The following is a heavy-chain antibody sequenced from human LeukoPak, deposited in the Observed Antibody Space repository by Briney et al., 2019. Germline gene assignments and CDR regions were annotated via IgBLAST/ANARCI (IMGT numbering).Heavy chain of an antibody. V-gene: IGHV3-74*01. Sequence: GGSLRLSCAASGFTFNYYWMHWVRQAPGKGLVWVSRINHDGSSPTYADSVKGRFTISRDNAKNSVSLQINSLRAEDTALYYCARDRHFVALDIWGQGTMVTVSS. CDR3: ARDRHFVALDI. J-gene: IGHJ3*02. CDR2: INHDGSSP. CDR1: GFTFNYYW.